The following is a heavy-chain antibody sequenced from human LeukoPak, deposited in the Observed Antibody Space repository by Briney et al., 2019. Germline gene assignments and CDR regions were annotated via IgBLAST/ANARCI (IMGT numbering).Heavy chain of an antibody. J-gene: IGHJ3*02. CDR1: GGSFSGYY. Sequence: SETLSLTCVLYGGSFSGYYWSWIRQPPGKGLEWIGEINHSGSTNYNPSLKSRVTISVDTSKNQFSLKLSSVTAADTAVYYCARYDSSGYNESDAFDIWGQGTMVTVSS. CDR2: INHSGST. CDR3: ARYDSSGYNESDAFDI. D-gene: IGHD3-22*01. V-gene: IGHV4-34*01.